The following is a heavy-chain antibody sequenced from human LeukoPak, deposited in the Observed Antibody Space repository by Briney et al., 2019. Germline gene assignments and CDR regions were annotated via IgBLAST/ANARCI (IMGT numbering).Heavy chain of an antibody. CDR1: GYSISSGYY. CDR2: IYHSGST. CDR3: ARDTRGSSSWYTRFGHHDAFDI. V-gene: IGHV4-38-2*02. J-gene: IGHJ3*02. D-gene: IGHD6-13*01. Sequence: PSETLSLTCTVSGYSISSGYYWGWIRQPPGKGLEWIGSIYHSGSTYYNPSLKSRVTISVDTSKIQFSLKLSSVTAADTAVYYCARDTRGSSSWYTRFGHHDAFDIWGQGTMVTVSS.